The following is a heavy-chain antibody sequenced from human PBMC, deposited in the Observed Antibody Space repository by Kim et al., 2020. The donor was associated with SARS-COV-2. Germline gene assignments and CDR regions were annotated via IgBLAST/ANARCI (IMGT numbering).Heavy chain of an antibody. Sequence: DGSNNYYADSVKGRFTISRDNSKNTLYLQMNSLRAEDTAVYYCAKSLLLLWGQGTLVTVSS. CDR3: AKSLLLL. J-gene: IGHJ4*02. CDR2: DGSNN. D-gene: IGHD2-21*01. V-gene: IGHV3-30*02.